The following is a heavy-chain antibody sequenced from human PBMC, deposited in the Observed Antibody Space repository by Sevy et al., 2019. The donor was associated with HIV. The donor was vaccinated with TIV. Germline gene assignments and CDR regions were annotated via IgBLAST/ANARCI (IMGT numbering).Heavy chain of an antibody. CDR2: ISYDGSNK. V-gene: IGHV3-30-3*01. CDR3: ARDEKQLFTFDY. J-gene: IGHJ4*02. Sequence: GGSLRLSCAASGFTFSSYAMHWVRQAPGKGLEWVAVISYDGSNKYYADSVKGRFTISRDNSKNTLYLQMNSLRAEDTAVYYCARDEKQLFTFDYWGPGTLVTVSS. D-gene: IGHD6-13*01. CDR1: GFTFSSYA.